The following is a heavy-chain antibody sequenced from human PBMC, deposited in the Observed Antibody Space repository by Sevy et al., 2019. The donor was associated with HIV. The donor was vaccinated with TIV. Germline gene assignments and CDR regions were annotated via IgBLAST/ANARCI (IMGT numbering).Heavy chain of an antibody. J-gene: IGHJ4*02. CDR3: ARVGRVQRFGVFDY. Sequence: SETLSLTCAVYGGSFSGYYWSWIRQPPGKGLEWIGEINHSGYTNYNPSLKSRVTISLDTSKNHFSLKLSSVTAADTALYYCARVGRVQRFGVFDYWGQGTLVTVSS. CDR1: GGSFSGYY. V-gene: IGHV4-34*01. CDR2: INHSGYT. D-gene: IGHD1-26*01.